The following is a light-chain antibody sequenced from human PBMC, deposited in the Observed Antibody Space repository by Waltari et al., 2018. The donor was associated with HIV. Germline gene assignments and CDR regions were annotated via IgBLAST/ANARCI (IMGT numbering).Light chain of an antibody. CDR1: GPPTGAGYD. V-gene: IGLV1-40*01. J-gene: IGLJ3*02. Sequence: QSVLTQPPSVSGAPGRRVTISCTGSGPPTGAGYDVHWYQQLPGTAPKLLIYGNSNRPSGVPDRFSGSKSGTSASLAITGLLAEDEADYYCQSYDSSLSVWVFGGGTKLTVL. CDR2: GNS. CDR3: QSYDSSLSVWV.